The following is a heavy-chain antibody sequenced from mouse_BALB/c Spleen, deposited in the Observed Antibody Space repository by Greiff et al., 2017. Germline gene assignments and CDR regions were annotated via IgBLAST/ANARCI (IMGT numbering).Heavy chain of an antibody. Sequence: EVKLVESGGDLVKPGGSLKLSCAASGFTFSSYGMSWVRQTPDKRLEWVATISSGGSYTYYPDSVKGRFTISRDNAKNTLYLQMSSLKSEDTAMYYCARQMNSYYFDYWGQGTTLTVSS. CDR2: ISSGGSYT. CDR1: GFTFSSYG. J-gene: IGHJ2*01. CDR3: ARQMNSYYFDY. V-gene: IGHV5-6*01.